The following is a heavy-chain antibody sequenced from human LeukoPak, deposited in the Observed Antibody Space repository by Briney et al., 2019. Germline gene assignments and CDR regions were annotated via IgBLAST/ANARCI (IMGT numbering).Heavy chain of an antibody. CDR3: AREESGSYPPADY. D-gene: IGHD1-26*01. V-gene: IGHV1-2*02. J-gene: IGHJ4*02. CDR2: INPNSGGT. Sequence: GASVKVSCKASGYTFTGYYMHWVRQAPGQGLEWMGWINPNSGGTNYAQKFQGRVTMTRDTSISTAYMELSRLRSGDTAVYYCAREESGSYPPADYWGQGTLSPSPQ. CDR1: GYTFTGYY.